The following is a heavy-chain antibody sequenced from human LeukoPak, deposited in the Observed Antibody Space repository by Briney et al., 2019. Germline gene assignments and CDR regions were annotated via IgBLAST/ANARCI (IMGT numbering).Heavy chain of an antibody. V-gene: IGHV4-61*02. CDR1: NGSISSSAYY. CDR2: IYTSGST. D-gene: IGHD6-19*01. CDR3: ARRGSGWYYFDY. Sequence: SETLSLTCTVSNGSISSSAYYWSWIRQPAGKGLEWIGRIYTSGSTNYNPSLKSRVTMSVDTSKNQFSLKLSSVTAADTAVYYCARRGSGWYYFDYWGQGTLVTVSS. J-gene: IGHJ4*02.